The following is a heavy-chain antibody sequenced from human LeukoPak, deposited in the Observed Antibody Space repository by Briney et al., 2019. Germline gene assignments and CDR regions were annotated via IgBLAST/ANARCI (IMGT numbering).Heavy chain of an antibody. CDR3: ATDGGGYYGSGSYYPNYYYYGMDV. J-gene: IGHJ6*02. Sequence: ASVKVSCKVSGYTLTELSMHWVRQAPGKGLEWMGGFDPEDGETIYAQKFQGRVTMTEDTSTDTAHMELSSLRSEDTAVYYCATDGGGYYGSGSYYPNYYYYGMDVWGQGTTVTVSS. CDR1: GYTLTELS. V-gene: IGHV1-24*01. CDR2: FDPEDGET. D-gene: IGHD3-10*01.